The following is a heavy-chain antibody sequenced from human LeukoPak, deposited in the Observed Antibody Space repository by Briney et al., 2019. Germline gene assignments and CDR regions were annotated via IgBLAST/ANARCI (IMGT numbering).Heavy chain of an antibody. CDR3: ARDGGNYYGSGSYFEFGSSIYYFDY. J-gene: IGHJ4*02. CDR2: ISSSSSTI. D-gene: IGHD3-10*01. V-gene: IGHV3-48*04. CDR1: GFTFSSYS. Sequence: PGGSLRLSCAASGFTFSSYSMNWVRQAPGKGLEWVSYISSSSSTIYYADSVKGRFTISRDNAKNSLYLQMNSLRAEDTAVYYCARDGGNYYGSGSYFEFGSSIYYFDYWGQGTLVTVSS.